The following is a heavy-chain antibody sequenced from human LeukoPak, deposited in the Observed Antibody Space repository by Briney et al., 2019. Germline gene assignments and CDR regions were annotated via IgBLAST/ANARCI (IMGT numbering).Heavy chain of an antibody. V-gene: IGHV3-20*04. CDR2: INWNGGST. J-gene: IGHJ4*02. CDR1: GFTFDDYG. Sequence: GGSLRLSCAASGFTFDDYGMSWVRQAPGKGLEWVSGINWNGGSTGYADSVKGRFTISRDNAKNSLYLQMNSLRAEDTAVYYCARGGGGSSIRKYYFDYWGQGTLVTVSS. D-gene: IGHD1-26*01. CDR3: ARGGGGSSIRKYYFDY.